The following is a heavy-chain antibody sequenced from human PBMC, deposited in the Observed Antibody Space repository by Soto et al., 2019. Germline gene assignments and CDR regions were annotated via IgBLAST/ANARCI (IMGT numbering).Heavy chain of an antibody. Sequence: GGSLRLSCVASGFTFSDYSMSWIRQAPGKGLEWLAFIDSRGRTLSYADSVRGRFTISRDNAENSVYLQMDSLRADGTAVYYCARQAARSYIDPWGQGNSVTVSS. CDR3: ARQAARSYIDP. J-gene: IGHJ5*02. CDR2: IDSRGRTL. V-gene: IGHV3-11*01. D-gene: IGHD1-26*01. CDR1: GFTFSDYS.